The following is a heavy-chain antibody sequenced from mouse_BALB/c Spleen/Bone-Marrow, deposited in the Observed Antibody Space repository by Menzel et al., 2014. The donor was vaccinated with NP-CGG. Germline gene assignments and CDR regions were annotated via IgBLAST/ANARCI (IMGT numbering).Heavy chain of an antibody. CDR3: ARGYRYGGGYAMDY. Sequence: VQLQQSGAELMKPGASVKISCNATGFTFSDNWIEWVKQCPGHGLEWIGEILPGSGTTNYNETFKVKATFTADTSSNTAYLQLSSMTTEDAAVYYCARGYRYGGGYAMDYWGQGTSVTVSS. V-gene: IGHV1-9*01. CDR1: GFTFSDNW. CDR2: ILPGSGTT. J-gene: IGHJ4*01. D-gene: IGHD2-14*01.